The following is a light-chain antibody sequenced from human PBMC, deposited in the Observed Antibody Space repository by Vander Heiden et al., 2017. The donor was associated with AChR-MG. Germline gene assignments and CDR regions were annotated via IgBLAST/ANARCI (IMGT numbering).Light chain of an antibody. Sequence: QSALTPPRPVSGSPGQSVTISCTGTSSDVGAYNVVSWYQPQPGTATKIIIYDVHKRPAGVPARFSGSKSGNTATLTISGLQAEDEADYDCTSYAGDDTLVFGGGTKLSVL. J-gene: IGLJ2*01. V-gene: IGLV2-11*01. CDR2: DVH. CDR1: SSDVGAYNV. CDR3: TSYAGDDTLV.